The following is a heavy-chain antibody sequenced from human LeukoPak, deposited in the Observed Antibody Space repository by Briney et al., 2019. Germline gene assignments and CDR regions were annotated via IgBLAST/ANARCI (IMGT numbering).Heavy chain of an antibody. Sequence: GGSLRLSCAVSGFTFSDYYMSWIRQAPGKGLEGVSYISSGGSTISHADSVKGRFTISRDNSKNTLYLQMNSLRAEDTAVYYCARSLAAAGPYYYYYYMDVWGKGTTVTVSS. CDR2: ISSGGSTI. CDR1: GFTFSDYY. D-gene: IGHD6-13*01. V-gene: IGHV3-11*01. J-gene: IGHJ6*03. CDR3: ARSLAAAGPYYYYYYMDV.